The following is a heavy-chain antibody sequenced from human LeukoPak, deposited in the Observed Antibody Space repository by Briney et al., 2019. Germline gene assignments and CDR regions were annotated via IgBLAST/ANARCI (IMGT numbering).Heavy chain of an antibody. Sequence: SETLSLTCTVSGGSIRNSSYYWGWIRQPPGKGLEWIGSIYYGGSTYYNPSLKSRVTISVDTSKNQFSLKLSSVTAADTAAYYCARLGYCTSTSCQQDNWFDPWGQGTLVTVSS. D-gene: IGHD2-2*01. J-gene: IGHJ5*02. V-gene: IGHV4-39*01. CDR1: GGSIRNSSYY. CDR3: ARLGYCTSTSCQQDNWFDP. CDR2: IYYGGST.